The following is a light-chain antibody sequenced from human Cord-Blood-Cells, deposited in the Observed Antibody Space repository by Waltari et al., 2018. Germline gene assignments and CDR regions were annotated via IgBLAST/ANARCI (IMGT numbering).Light chain of an antibody. CDR1: QGISSY. Sequence: DIQLTQSPSFLSASVGDRVTITCRASQGISSYLAWYQQKPGKAPKLLIYAASTLQSGVPSRFSGSGSGTEFTLTIRSLQPEDFATYYCQQLNSYPPTFGQGTKLEIK. V-gene: IGKV1-9*01. J-gene: IGKJ2*01. CDR3: QQLNSYPPT. CDR2: AAS.